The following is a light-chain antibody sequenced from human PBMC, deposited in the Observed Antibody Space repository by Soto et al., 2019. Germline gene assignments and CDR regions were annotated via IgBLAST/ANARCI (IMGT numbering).Light chain of an antibody. CDR1: SSDVGSYNL. J-gene: IGLJ1*01. Sequence: QCALTRPASVSGAAGEGITISCTGTSSDVGSYNLVSWYQQHPGKAPKLMIYEGSKRPSGVSNRFSGSKSGNTASLTISGLQAEDEADYYCCSYAGSSTFNYVFGTGTKVTVL. CDR2: EGS. CDR3: CSYAGSSTFNYV. V-gene: IGLV2-23*03.